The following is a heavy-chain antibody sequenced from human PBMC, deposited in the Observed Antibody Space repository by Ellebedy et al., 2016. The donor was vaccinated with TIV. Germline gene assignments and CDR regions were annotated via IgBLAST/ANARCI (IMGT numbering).Heavy chain of an antibody. CDR2: INYSVCA. CDR1: GGSISNSHYY. Sequence: MPSETLSLTCTVSGGSISNSHYYWNWIRQPLGKGLEWIGTINYSVCAYYNPSLTSRVTLSVDPSKNQFSLNLSSVTAADTAVYYCARDPAQPRGRFDTWGQGTLVTVSS. CDR3: ARDPAQPRGRFDT. V-gene: IGHV4-39*07. J-gene: IGHJ5*02. D-gene: IGHD1-1*01.